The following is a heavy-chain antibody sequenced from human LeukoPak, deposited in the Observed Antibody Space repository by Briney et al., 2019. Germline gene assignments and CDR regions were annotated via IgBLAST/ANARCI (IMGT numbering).Heavy chain of an antibody. J-gene: IGHJ6*02. CDR3: ARDRERWVPGEYNGMDV. CDR1: GFTFEGYA. D-gene: IGHD1-1*01. V-gene: IGHV3-43*02. Sequence: GGSLRLSCAGSGFTFEGYAMHWVRQAPGKGLEWVSLISGDGSSTYYADSVKGRFTISRDDNKNSLYLQMNGLRTEDIALYYCARDRERWVPGEYNGMDVWGQGTMVTVSS. CDR2: ISGDGSST.